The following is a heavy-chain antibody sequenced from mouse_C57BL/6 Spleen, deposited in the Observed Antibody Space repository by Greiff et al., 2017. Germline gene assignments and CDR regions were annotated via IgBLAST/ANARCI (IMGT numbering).Heavy chain of an antibody. D-gene: IGHD2-1*01. CDR3: ARFYGNYFDY. CDR1: GYTFTSYW. CDR2: IDPSDSYT. J-gene: IGHJ2*01. V-gene: IGHV1-59*01. Sequence: QVQLQQPGAELVRPGTSVKLSCKASGYTFTSYWMHWVQQRPGQGLEWIGVIDPSDSYTNYNQKFKGKATLTVDTSSSTAYMQLSSLTSEDSAVYYCARFYGNYFDYWGQGTTLTVSS.